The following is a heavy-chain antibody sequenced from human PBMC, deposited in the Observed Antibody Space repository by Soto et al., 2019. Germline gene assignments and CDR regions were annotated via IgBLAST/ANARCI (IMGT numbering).Heavy chain of an antibody. D-gene: IGHD3-16*02. CDR2: ISYDGGNK. V-gene: IGHV3-30*18. CDR3: AKDLVVLVTPYYATDV. CDR1: GFTFSSYA. J-gene: IGHJ6*02. Sequence: QVQLVESGGGVVQPGRSLRLSCAASGFTFSSYAMHWVRQAPGKGLEWVTAISYDGGNKYYPDSLKGRFTISRDNSKTTLYLQMNNLRADDKAVYYCAKDLVVLVTPYYATDVWGQGTTVTVSS.